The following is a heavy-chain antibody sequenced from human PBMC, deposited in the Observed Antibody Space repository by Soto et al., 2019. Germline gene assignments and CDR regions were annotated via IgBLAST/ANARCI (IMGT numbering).Heavy chain of an antibody. Sequence: GGSLRLSCAASGFTFSDYYMSWIRQAPGKGLEWVSYISSSGSTIYYADSVKGRFTISRDNAKNSLYLQMNSLRAEDTAVYYCAREFGGYINPYYYYYGMDVWGQGTTVTVSS. CDR2: ISSSGSTI. J-gene: IGHJ6*02. D-gene: IGHD5-12*01. CDR3: AREFGGYINPYYYYYGMDV. CDR1: GFTFSDYY. V-gene: IGHV3-11*01.